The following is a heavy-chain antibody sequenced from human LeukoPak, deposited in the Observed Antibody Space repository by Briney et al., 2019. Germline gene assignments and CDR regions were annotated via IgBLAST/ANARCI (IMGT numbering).Heavy chain of an antibody. V-gene: IGHV3-23*01. D-gene: IGHD1-26*01. CDR1: GFTFSSYA. CDR2: TSTSGGSA. Sequence: GGSLRLSCAASGFTFSSYAMSWVRQAPGKGLEWVSATSTSGGSAYYADSVKGRFTISRDNSKNTLYLQMDSLRADDTAVYYCARYSGSYYYPPAWDLWGQGTLVTVSS. CDR3: ARYSGSYYYPPAWDL. J-gene: IGHJ4*02.